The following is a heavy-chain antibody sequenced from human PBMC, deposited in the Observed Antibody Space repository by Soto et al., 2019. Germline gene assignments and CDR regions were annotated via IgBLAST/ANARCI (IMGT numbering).Heavy chain of an antibody. V-gene: IGHV5-51*01. CDR1: GYDFNTNW. CDR3: AIARARSSWYPGSRFDP. J-gene: IGHJ5*02. CDR2: IYPGDSDT. D-gene: IGHD6-13*01. Sequence: GESLKISCRGSGYDFNTNWIGWVRQMPGKGLEWMGIIYPGDSDTRYSPSFQGQVTISADKSISTAYLQWSSLKASDTAMYYCAIARARSSWYPGSRFDPWGQGTLVTAPQ.